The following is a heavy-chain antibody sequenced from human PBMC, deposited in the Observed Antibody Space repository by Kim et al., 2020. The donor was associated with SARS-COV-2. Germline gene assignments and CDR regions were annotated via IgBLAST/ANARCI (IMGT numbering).Heavy chain of an antibody. V-gene: IGHV4-59*01. CDR3: AREGYCSGGSCFDWFDP. CDR2: IYYSGST. J-gene: IGHJ5*02. Sequence: SETLSLTCTVSGGSISSYYWSWIRQPPGKGLEWIGYIYYSGSTNYNPSLKSRVTISVDTSKNQFSLKLSSVTAADTAVYYCAREGYCSGGSCFDWFDPWGQGTLVTVSS. D-gene: IGHD2-15*01. CDR1: GGSISSYY.